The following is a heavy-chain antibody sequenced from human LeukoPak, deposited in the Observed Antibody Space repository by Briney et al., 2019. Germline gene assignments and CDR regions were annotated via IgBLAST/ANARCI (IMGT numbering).Heavy chain of an antibody. V-gene: IGHV3-23*01. J-gene: IGHJ4*02. D-gene: IGHD1-26*01. CDR1: GFTFSNYA. CDR2: ISNSGRT. Sequence: GGPLRLSCAASGFTFSNYAISWVRQAPGKGLEWVSAISNSGRTYYADSVKGRFTISRDNSKNTLHLQMNSLRAEDTAVYYCAKESPYAVGGTGRIYYFDYWGQGALVTVSS. CDR3: AKESPYAVGGTGRIYYFDY.